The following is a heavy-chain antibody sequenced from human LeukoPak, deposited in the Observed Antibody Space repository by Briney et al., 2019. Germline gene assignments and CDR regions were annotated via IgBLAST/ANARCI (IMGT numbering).Heavy chain of an antibody. D-gene: IGHD6-19*01. Sequence: GGSLRLSCAASGFTFSSYSMNWVRQAPGKGLEWVSYISSSSSTIYYADSVKGRFTISRDNAKNSLYLQMNSLRAEDTAVYYCARDRRGGAVAGTVDCWGQGPLVTVSS. V-gene: IGHV3-48*01. CDR1: GFTFSSYS. CDR3: ARDRRGGAVAGTVDC. J-gene: IGHJ4*02. CDR2: ISSSSSTI.